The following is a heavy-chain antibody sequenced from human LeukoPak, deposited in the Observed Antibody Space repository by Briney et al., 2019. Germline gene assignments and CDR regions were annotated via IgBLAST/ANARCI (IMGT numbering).Heavy chain of an antibody. V-gene: IGHV1-18*01. CDR2: ISAYNGNT. CDR1: GYTFTSYG. J-gene: IGHJ6*02. Sequence: ASVKVSCKASGYTFTSYGISWVRQAPGQGLEWMGWISAYNGNTNYAQKLQGRVTMTTDTSTSTAYMELRSLRSDDTAVYYCARSVRVKNYYYYGMDVWGQGTTVTVS. CDR3: ARSVRVKNYYYYGMDV.